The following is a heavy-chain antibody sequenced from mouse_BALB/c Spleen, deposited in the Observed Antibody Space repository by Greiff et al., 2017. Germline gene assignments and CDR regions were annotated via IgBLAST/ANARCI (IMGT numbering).Heavy chain of an antibody. D-gene: IGHD1-1*01. CDR1: GFTFSSFG. CDR3: ARRAITTVVGGAMDY. CDR2: ISSGSSTI. Sequence: EVQLVESGGGLVQPGGSRKLSCAASGFTFSSFGMHWVRQAPEKGLEWVAYISSGSSTIYYADTVKGRFTISRDNPKNTLFLQMTSLRSEDTAMYYCARRAITTVVGGAMDYWGQGTSVTVSS. J-gene: IGHJ4*01. V-gene: IGHV5-17*02.